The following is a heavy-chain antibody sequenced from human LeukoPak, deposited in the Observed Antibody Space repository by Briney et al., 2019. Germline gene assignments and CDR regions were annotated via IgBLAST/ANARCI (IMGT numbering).Heavy chain of an antibody. CDR2: IRYDGSNK. V-gene: IGHV3-30*02. CDR3: AKDDYSNYSPEAFDI. Sequence: PGGSLRLSCVGSGFTFSAYWMTWVRQAPGKGLEWVAFIRYDGSNKYYADSVKGRFTISRDNSKNTLYLQMNSLRAEDTAVYYCAKDDYSNYSPEAFDIWGQGTMVTVSS. D-gene: IGHD4-11*01. CDR1: GFTFSAYW. J-gene: IGHJ3*02.